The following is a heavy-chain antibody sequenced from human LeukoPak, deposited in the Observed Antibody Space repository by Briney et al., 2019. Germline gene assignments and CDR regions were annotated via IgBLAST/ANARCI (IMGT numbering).Heavy chain of an antibody. CDR1: GFAFSSYW. CDR2: IKQDGSEK. Sequence: GGSLRLSCAASGFAFSSYWMSWVRQAPGKRLEWVANIKQDGSEKYYVDSVKGRFTISRDNAKNSLYLQMNSLRAEDTAVYYCARAYGDYEDKEFDYWGQGTLVTVSS. V-gene: IGHV3-7*01. CDR3: ARAYGDYEDKEFDY. J-gene: IGHJ4*02. D-gene: IGHD4-17*01.